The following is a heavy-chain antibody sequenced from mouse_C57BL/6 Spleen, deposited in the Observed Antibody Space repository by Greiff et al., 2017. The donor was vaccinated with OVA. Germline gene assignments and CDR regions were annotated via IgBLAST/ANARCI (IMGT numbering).Heavy chain of an antibody. V-gene: IGHV7-3*01. CDR2: IRNKANGYTT. Sequence: EVKVEESGGGLVQPGGSLSLSCAASGFTFTDYYMSWVRQPPGKALEWLGFIRNKANGYTTEYSVSVKGRFTISRDNSQSILYLQMKALRAEDSATYYCARWRLGDYFDYWGQGTTLTVSS. CDR3: ARWRLGDYFDY. D-gene: IGHD4-1*01. J-gene: IGHJ2*01. CDR1: GFTFTDYY.